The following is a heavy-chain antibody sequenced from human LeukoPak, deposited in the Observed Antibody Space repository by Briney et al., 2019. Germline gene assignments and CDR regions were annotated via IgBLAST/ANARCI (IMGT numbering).Heavy chain of an antibody. V-gene: IGHV3-7*03. CDR2: IKQDGSEK. J-gene: IGHJ6*03. CDR3: AKQEGYCSSTSCYWGYYYYMDV. D-gene: IGHD2-2*01. CDR1: GFTFSGYW. Sequence: GGSLRLSCAASGFTFSGYWMSWVRQAPGKGLEWVANIKQDGSEKYYVDSVKGRFTISRDNSKNTLYLQMNSLRAEDTAVYYCAKQEGYCSSTSCYWGYYYYMDVWGKGTTVTVSS.